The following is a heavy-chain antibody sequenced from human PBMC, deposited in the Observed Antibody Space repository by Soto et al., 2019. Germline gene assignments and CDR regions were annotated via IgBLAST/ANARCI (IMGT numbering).Heavy chain of an antibody. CDR3: ARDLCSGSSCYNWFDP. CDR2: IKEDGSEK. Sequence: GGSLRLSCATSGFTFSTSWMNWVRQAPEKGLEWVANIKEDGSEKYYVDSVKGRFTISRDNAKSSLNLQMNSLRVEDTAVYYCARDLCSGSSCYNWFDPWGQGALVTVSS. V-gene: IGHV3-7*01. J-gene: IGHJ5*02. CDR1: GFTFSTSW. D-gene: IGHD2-15*01.